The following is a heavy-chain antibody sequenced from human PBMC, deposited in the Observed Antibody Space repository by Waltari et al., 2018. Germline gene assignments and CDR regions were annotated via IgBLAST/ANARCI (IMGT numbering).Heavy chain of an antibody. CDR3: ASQRDVAAWFES. V-gene: IGHV4-38-2*01. CDR2: IYRGWNT. Sequence: QVQLQESGPGVVKPSETLSLTCDVSGYSTSTGFYWSWIRQTSETGLEWIATIYRGWNTYYNPSFKTRVTIALDTAKNQISLKLDSVTAADTAIYYCASQRDVAAWFESWGQGTLVTVSS. J-gene: IGHJ5*01. CDR1: GYSTSTGFY. D-gene: IGHD6-19*01.